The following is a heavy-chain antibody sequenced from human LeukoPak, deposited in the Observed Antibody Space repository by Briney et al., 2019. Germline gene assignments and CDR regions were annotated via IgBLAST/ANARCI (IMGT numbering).Heavy chain of an antibody. V-gene: IGHV1-18*01. CDR2: ISAYNGDT. CDR3: ARDPVHYYDSSGYWRY. Sequence: AASVKVSCKASGYIFSSYGISWVRQAPGQGLEWMGWISAYNGDTNYAQQFQGRVTMTTDKSTTTAYMELRSLRSDDTAVYYCARDPVHYYDSSGYWRYWGQGTLVTVSS. CDR1: GYIFSSYG. D-gene: IGHD3-22*01. J-gene: IGHJ4*02.